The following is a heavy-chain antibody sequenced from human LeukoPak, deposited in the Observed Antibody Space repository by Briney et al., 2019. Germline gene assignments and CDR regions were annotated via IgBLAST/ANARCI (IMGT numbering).Heavy chain of an antibody. CDR1: GFTFSSYA. CDR3: AKAEYQLLYDPWFDP. D-gene: IGHD2-2*02. CDR2: ISGSGGST. Sequence: GGSLRLSCAASGFTFSSYAMSWVRQAPGKGVEWVSAISGSGGSTYYADSVKGRFTISRDNSKNTLYLQMNSLRAEDTAVYYCAKAEYQLLYDPWFDPWGQGTLVTVSS. V-gene: IGHV3-23*01. J-gene: IGHJ5*02.